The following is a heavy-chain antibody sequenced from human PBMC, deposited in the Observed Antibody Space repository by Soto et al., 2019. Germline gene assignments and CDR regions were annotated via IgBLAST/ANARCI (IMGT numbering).Heavy chain of an antibody. J-gene: IGHJ4*02. D-gene: IGHD7-27*01. CDR2: IDPGNSET. V-gene: IGHV5-51*01. CDR3: ARSSGNWGQLGTFDY. Sequence: GESLKISCKGSGYSFTNYWIGWVRQMPGKGLEWMGIIDPGNSETRYSPSFQGQVTVSADKSITTAYLQWSSLKASDTAMYYCARSSGNWGQLGTFDYWGQGTLVTVPS. CDR1: GYSFTNYW.